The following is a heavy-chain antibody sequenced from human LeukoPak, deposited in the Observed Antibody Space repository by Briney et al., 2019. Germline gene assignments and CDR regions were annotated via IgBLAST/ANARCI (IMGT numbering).Heavy chain of an antibody. D-gene: IGHD3-9*01. CDR3: AGSDTTGYSPREWDYWYFDL. Sequence: GGSLRLSCAASGFTFSSYAMHWVRQAPGKGLEYVSAISSNGGSTYYANSVKGRFTISRDNSKNTLYLQMNSLRAEDTAVYYCAGSDTTGYSPREWDYWYFDLWGRGTLVTVSS. CDR1: GFTFSSYA. J-gene: IGHJ2*01. CDR2: ISSNGGST. V-gene: IGHV3-64*01.